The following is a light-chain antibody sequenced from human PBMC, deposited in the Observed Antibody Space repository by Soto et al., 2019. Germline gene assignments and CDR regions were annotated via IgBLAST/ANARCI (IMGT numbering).Light chain of an antibody. J-gene: IGKJ1*01. CDR1: QSLSSSY. CDR2: GAS. Sequence: EIVLTQSPGTLSLSPGERVTLSCRASQSLSSSYLAWYQQKPGQAPRLLIYGASSRATGIPDRFSGSGSGTDFTLTIGRLEPEDVAVYYCQHYGSSPRPFGQGTKVEVK. V-gene: IGKV3-20*01. CDR3: QHYGSSPRP.